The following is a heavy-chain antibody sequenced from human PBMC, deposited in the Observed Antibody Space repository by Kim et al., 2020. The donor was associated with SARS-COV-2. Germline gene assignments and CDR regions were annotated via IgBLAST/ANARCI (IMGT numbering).Heavy chain of an antibody. V-gene: IGHV3-7*03. CDR2: GSEK. Sequence: GSEKYYGDAVKGRFTISRDNAKNSLYLQMNSLRAEDTAVYYCASRTSADYWGQGTLVTVSS. J-gene: IGHJ4*02. CDR3: ASRTSADY.